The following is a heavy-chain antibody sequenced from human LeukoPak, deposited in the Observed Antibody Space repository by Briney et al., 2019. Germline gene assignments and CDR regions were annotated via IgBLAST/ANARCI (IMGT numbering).Heavy chain of an antibody. V-gene: IGHV3-30*02. D-gene: IGHD6-13*01. CDR1: GFTFSSHG. Sequence: GGSLRLSCAASGFTFSSHGMHWVRQAPGKGLEWVGFIRYDGSNKYYADSLKGRFTISRDNSKDTLYLQMNSLRAEDTAVYYCAKDRYSRSWSFDYWGQGTLVTVSS. CDR2: IRYDGSNK. CDR3: AKDRYSRSWSFDY. J-gene: IGHJ4*02.